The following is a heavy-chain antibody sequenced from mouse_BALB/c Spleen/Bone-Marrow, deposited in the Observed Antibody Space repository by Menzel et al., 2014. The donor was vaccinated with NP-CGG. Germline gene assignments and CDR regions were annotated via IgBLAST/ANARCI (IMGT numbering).Heavy chain of an antibody. CDR3: ARGGYDGRGFAY. V-gene: IGHV3-6*02. CDR2: ISYDGSN. J-gene: IGHJ3*01. D-gene: IGHD2-14*01. Sequence: EVKVEESGPGLVKPSQSLSLTCSVTGYSITSGYYWNWIRQFPGNKLEWMGYISYDGSNNYNPSLKNRISITRDTSKNQFFLKLNSMTTEDTATYYCARGGYDGRGFAYWGQGTLVTVSA. CDR1: GYSITSGYY.